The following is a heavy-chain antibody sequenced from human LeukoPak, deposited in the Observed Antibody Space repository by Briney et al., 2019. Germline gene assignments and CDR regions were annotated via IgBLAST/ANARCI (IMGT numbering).Heavy chain of an antibody. Sequence: SVTLSLTCTVSGGSISSYYWSWIRQPPGKGLEWIGYIYYSGSTNYNPSLKSRVTISVDTSKNQFSLKLSSVTAADTAVYYCARWGIASDYWGQGTLVTVSS. CDR2: IYYSGST. CDR1: GGSISSYY. CDR3: ARWGIASDY. V-gene: IGHV4-59*01. J-gene: IGHJ4*02. D-gene: IGHD6-13*01.